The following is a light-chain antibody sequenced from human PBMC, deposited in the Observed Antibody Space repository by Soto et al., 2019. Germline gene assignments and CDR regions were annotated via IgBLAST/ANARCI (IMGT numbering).Light chain of an antibody. CDR2: DVS. CDR1: SSDVGFSNY. Sequence: QSVLTQPGSVSGSPGQSVTISCTGTSSDVGFSNYVFWSQQDTGKAPKLIISDVSNPPSGVSNRFSGSKSGYPASLTISGLQAEDEADYYCSSYTSSSTDVFGTGTKVTVL. CDR3: SSYTSSSTDV. V-gene: IGLV2-14*01. J-gene: IGLJ1*01.